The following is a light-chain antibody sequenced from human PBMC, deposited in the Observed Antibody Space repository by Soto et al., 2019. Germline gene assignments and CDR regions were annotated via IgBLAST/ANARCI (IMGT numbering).Light chain of an antibody. V-gene: IGKV1-9*01. CDR2: GAS. CDR1: QGIINY. CDR3: QQLFMYPPT. Sequence: IQLTQSPSSLSASVGDRVTITCRASQGIINYLAWYQQKPGKAPKLLSYGASTLQSGVPSRFSGSGSGTDFTPTVSSLQPEDFATYYCQQLFMYPPTFGPGTKVDIK. J-gene: IGKJ3*01.